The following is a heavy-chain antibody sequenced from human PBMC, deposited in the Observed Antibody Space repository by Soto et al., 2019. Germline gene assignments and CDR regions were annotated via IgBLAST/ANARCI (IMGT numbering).Heavy chain of an antibody. V-gene: IGHV3-23*01. CDR3: AKFNCSGVSCYGFDY. CDR2: ITSSGTT. D-gene: IGHD2-15*01. Sequence: GGSLRLSCAASGFTFTNYAMSWVRQAPGKGLEWVSHITSSGTTKYADSVKGRFTISRGTSSNTLYLQMNSLRAEDTALYYCAKFNCSGVSCYGFDYWGQGTMVTVYS. CDR1: GFTFTNYA. J-gene: IGHJ4*02.